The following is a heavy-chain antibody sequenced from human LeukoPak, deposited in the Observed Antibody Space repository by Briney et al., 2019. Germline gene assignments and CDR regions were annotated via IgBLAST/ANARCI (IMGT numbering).Heavy chain of an antibody. V-gene: IGHV1-69*13. J-gene: IGHJ4*02. CDR2: IIPIFGTA. CDR1: GYTFTSYG. D-gene: IGHD1-26*01. CDR3: ARESGSYHGNDY. Sequence: SVKVSCKASGYTFTSYGISWVRQAPGQGLEWMGGIIPIFGTANYAQKFQGRVTITADESTSTAYMELSSLRSEDTAVYYCARESGSYHGNDYWGQGTLVTVSS.